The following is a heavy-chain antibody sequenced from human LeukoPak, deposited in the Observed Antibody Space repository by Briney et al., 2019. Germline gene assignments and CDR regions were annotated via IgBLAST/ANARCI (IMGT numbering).Heavy chain of an antibody. V-gene: IGHV3-66*01. Sequence: GGSLRLSCAASGFTFSSYRMNWVRQAPGKGLEWVSIIDSGGRTSHADSVKGRFTISRDNSKNTLYLQMNTLRAEDTAVYYCTRDSAPPTVADYWGQGTLVTVSS. CDR1: GFTFSSYR. D-gene: IGHD4-23*01. J-gene: IGHJ4*02. CDR2: IDSGGRT. CDR3: TRDSAPPTVADY.